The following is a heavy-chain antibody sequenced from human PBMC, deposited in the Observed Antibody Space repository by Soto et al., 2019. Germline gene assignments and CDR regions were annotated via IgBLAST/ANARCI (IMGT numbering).Heavy chain of an antibody. J-gene: IGHJ2*01. D-gene: IGHD2-15*01. V-gene: IGHV3-30-3*01. CDR1: GFTFSSYP. Sequence: QVPLVESGGGVVQPGRSLRLSCEASGFTFSSYPMHWVRQAPGKGLEWMAIIADDGSSEHYAASVKGRFTISRDNSKNTLFLHMSSLTPEDTATYFCARDGSSSWYFDWYFDLWGRGTLVSVSS. CDR3: ARDGSSSWYFDWYFDL. CDR2: IADDGSSE.